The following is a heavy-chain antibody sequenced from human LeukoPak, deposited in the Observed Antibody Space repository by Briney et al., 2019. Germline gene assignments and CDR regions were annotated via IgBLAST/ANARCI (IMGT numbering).Heavy chain of an antibody. D-gene: IGHD3-16*01. J-gene: IGHJ3*02. Sequence: PGGSLRLSCAASGFTFSSYWMSWVRQAPGKGLEWVANIKQDGSEKYHVDSVKGRFTISRDNAKNSLYLQMNSLRAEDTAVYYCARPLGGAHDAFDIWGQGTMVTVSS. CDR1: GFTFSSYW. V-gene: IGHV3-7*01. CDR2: IKQDGSEK. CDR3: ARPLGGAHDAFDI.